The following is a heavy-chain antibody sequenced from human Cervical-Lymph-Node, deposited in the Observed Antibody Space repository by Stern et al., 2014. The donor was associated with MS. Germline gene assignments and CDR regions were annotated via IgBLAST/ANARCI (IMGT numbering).Heavy chain of an antibody. CDR2: ISYDGSDN. Sequence: QVQLVESGGGVVQPGRSLRLSCAASGFTFSYHAMHWVRQAPGKGLEWVAVISYDGSDNYYAGSVKGRFTLSRDNSKKTLYLQMNSRRAEDTAVYYCARGGAVTSSEYYFDYWGQGTLVTVSS. V-gene: IGHV3-30*01. CDR3: ARGGAVTSSEYYFDY. J-gene: IGHJ4*02. CDR1: GFTFSYHA. D-gene: IGHD4-17*01.